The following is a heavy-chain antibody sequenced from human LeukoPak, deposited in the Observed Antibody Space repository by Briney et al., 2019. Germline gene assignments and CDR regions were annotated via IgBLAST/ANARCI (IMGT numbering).Heavy chain of an antibody. Sequence: GGSLRLSCAASGFSFDDYGMSWVRQAPGKGLEWVSGINWNGGSTGYADSVKGRFTISRDNAKNSLYLQMNSLRAEDTAVYYCAELGTTMIGGVWGKGTTVTISS. D-gene: IGHD3-10*02. V-gene: IGHV3-20*04. CDR1: GFSFDDYG. J-gene: IGHJ6*04. CDR2: INWNGGST. CDR3: AELGTTMIGGV.